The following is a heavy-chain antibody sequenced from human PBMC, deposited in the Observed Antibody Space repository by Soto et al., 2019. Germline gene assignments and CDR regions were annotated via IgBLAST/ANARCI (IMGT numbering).Heavy chain of an antibody. Sequence: QVQLVQSGAAVKKPGASVKVSCKASGYTFTSYGISWVRQAPGQGLEWMGWLSAYNGNTNYAQKLQGRVTMTTDTTTSTANMELRSLRSDDTAVDYCARLRYYYGSGSYYDSGYWGQGTLVTVSS. CDR1: GYTFTSYG. J-gene: IGHJ4*02. D-gene: IGHD3-10*01. CDR2: LSAYNGNT. CDR3: ARLRYYYGSGSYYDSGY. V-gene: IGHV1-18*01.